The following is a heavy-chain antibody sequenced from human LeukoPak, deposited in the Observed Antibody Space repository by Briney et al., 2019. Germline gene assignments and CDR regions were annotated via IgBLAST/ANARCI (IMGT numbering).Heavy chain of an antibody. CDR1: GFTFDDYG. D-gene: IGHD3-22*01. Sequence: GGSLGLSCAASGFTFDDYGMSWVRQAPGKGLEWVSGINWNGGSTGYADSVKGRFTISRDNAKNSLYLQMNSLRAEDTALYYCARVRNYYDSSGPKRGAFDIWGQGTMVTVSS. V-gene: IGHV3-20*04. CDR2: INWNGGST. CDR3: ARVRNYYDSSGPKRGAFDI. J-gene: IGHJ3*02.